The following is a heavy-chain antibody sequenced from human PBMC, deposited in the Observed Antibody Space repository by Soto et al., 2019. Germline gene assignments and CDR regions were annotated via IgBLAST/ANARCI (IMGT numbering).Heavy chain of an antibody. J-gene: IGHJ4*02. CDR3: ARAITMVRGEAPYYFDS. D-gene: IGHD3-10*01. V-gene: IGHV1-69*06. CDR1: GGSFNIYF. Sequence: RASVKVSCKASGGSFNIYFITWVRQAPGQGLEYMGGVLPIYGTSNYAQKFLGRVTITADKSKSTAYLDLGSLRSDDTAMYYCARAITMVRGEAPYYFDSWGQGTQVTVSS. CDR2: VLPIYGTS.